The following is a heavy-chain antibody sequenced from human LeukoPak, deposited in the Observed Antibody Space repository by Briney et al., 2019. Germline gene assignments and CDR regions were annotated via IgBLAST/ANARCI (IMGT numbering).Heavy chain of an antibody. J-gene: IGHJ3*02. D-gene: IGHD3-22*01. V-gene: IGHV4-59*08. CDR3: ARLSGTYYYDSSDIDAFDI. Sequence: PSETLSLTCTVSGGSISSYYWSWIRQPPGKGLEWIGYIYYSGSTNYNPSLKSRVTISVDTSKNQFSLKLSSVTAADAAVYYCARLSGTYYYDSSDIDAFDIWGQGTMVTVSS. CDR2: IYYSGST. CDR1: GGSISSYY.